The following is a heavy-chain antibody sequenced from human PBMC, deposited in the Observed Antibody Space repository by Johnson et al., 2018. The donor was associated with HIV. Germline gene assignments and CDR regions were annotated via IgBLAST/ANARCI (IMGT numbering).Heavy chain of an antibody. D-gene: IGHD6-13*01. J-gene: IGHJ3*02. CDR3: TRSIAATGRDALDI. V-gene: IGHV3-15*01. CDR1: GFRFSNAW. Sequence: VQLVESGGGLVQPGRSLRLSCTASGFRFSNAWMGWVRQAPGKGLEWLGRIKSKTGGGTTSYAAPVKGRFTISRDDSKNTLYLQMNSLKTEDTAVYYCTRSIAATGRDALDIWGQGTMVTVSS. CDR2: IKSKTGGGTT.